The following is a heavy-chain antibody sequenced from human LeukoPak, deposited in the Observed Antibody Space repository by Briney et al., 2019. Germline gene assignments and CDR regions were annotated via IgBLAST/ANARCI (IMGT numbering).Heavy chain of an antibody. CDR2: IYYSGST. Sequence: SETLSLTCTVSGGSMSLYYWYWIRQPPGKGMEWIGYIYYSGSTRYNPSLKSRVTISLDTSQNQFSLNLNSATAADTAVYYCARDPGTLLRGSRRGYDGNYYYMDVWGKGTTVTISS. V-gene: IGHV4-59*01. CDR3: ARDPGTLLRGSRRGYDGNYYYMDV. D-gene: IGHD3-10*01. CDR1: GGSMSLYY. J-gene: IGHJ6*03.